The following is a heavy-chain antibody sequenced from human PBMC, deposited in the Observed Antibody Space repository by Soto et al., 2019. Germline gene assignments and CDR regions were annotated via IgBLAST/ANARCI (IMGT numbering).Heavy chain of an antibody. CDR1: GFTFSSYW. CDR3: ARGLEDRWELRYYFDY. CDR2: IKQDGSEK. V-gene: IGHV3-7*03. D-gene: IGHD1-26*01. Sequence: GSLRLSCAASGFTFSSYWMSWVLQAPVKGLEWVANIKQDGSEKYYVDSVKGRFTISRDNAKNSLYLQMNSLRAEDTAVYYCARGLEDRWELRYYFDYWGQGTLVTVSS. J-gene: IGHJ4*02.